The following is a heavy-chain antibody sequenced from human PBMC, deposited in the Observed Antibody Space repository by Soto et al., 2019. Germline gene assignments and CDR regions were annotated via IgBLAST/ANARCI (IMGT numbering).Heavy chain of an antibody. V-gene: IGHV3-48*03. Sequence: QAGGSLRLSCAASGFTFSSYEMNWVRQAPGKGLEWVSYISSSGSTIYYADSVKGRFTISRDNAKNSLYLQMNSLRAEDTAVYYCARERGYSSSWRNYYYYYGMDVWGQGTTVTVSS. CDR3: ARERGYSSSWRNYYYYYGMDV. CDR2: ISSSGSTI. J-gene: IGHJ6*02. CDR1: GFTFSSYE. D-gene: IGHD6-13*01.